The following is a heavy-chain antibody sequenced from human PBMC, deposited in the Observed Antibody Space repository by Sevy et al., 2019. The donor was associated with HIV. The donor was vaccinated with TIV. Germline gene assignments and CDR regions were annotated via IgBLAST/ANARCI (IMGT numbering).Heavy chain of an antibody. CDR1: GFTFSSYA. D-gene: IGHD6-13*01. CDR2: SSGSGGST. Sequence: GGSLRLSCAASGFTFSSYAMSWVRQAPGKGLEWVSASSGSGGSTYYADSVKGRFTISRANSKNTLYLQMNSLRAEDKAFSCCAKVGWQQLGFDYWGQGTLVTVSS. V-gene: IGHV3-23*01. J-gene: IGHJ4*02. CDR3: AKVGWQQLGFDY.